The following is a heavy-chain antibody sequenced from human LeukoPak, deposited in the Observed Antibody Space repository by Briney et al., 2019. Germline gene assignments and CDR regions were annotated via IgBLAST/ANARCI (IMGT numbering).Heavy chain of an antibody. J-gene: IGHJ4*02. D-gene: IGHD3-10*01. CDR2: IYYSGST. Sequence: SETLSLTCTVSGGSISSSSYYWGWIRQPPGKGLEWIGSIYYSGSTYYNPSLKSRVTISVDTSKNQFSLKLSSVTAADTAVYYCARGIQTASYGSLDYWGQGTLVIVSS. CDR3: ARGIQTASYGSLDY. V-gene: IGHV4-39*07. CDR1: GGSISSSSYY.